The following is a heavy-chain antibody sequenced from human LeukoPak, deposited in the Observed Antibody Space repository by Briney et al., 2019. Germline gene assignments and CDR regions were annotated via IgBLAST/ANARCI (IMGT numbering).Heavy chain of an antibody. V-gene: IGHV3-30*02. D-gene: IGHD3-10*01. CDR3: AKDAGTCFDH. J-gene: IGHJ4*02. CDR2: IRYDGTNK. CDR1: GFTFSNYG. Sequence: PGGSLRLSCAASGFTFSNYGMHWVRQAPGKGLEWVAFIRYDGTNKHYADSVKGRFTISRDNSKNTLDLQVNSLTTEDTAVYYCAKDAGTCFDHWGQGTLVTVSS.